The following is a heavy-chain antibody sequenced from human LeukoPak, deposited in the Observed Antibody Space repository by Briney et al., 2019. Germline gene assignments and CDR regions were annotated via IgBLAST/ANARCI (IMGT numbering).Heavy chain of an antibody. CDR1: GGSFSGYY. CDR2: INHSGST. V-gene: IGHV4-34*01. CDR3: ARGLRGKDGRGRSAFDI. J-gene: IGHJ3*02. D-gene: IGHD3-16*01. Sequence: PSETLSLTCAVYGGSFSGYYWSWIRQPPGKGLEWIGEINHSGSTNYNPSLKSRVTISVDTSKNQFSLKLSSVTAADTAVYYCARGLRGKDGRGRSAFDIWGQGTMVTVSS.